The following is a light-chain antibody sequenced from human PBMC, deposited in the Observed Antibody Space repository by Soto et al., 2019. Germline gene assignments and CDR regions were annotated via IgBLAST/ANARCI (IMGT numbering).Light chain of an antibody. Sequence: DIQMTQSPSTLSASVGERVTITCRANQSISDWLAWYQQKPGKAPNLLIYDASNLESGVPSRFSGSGSGTEFTLTISSLQPDDFASYYCQQYNSSPLTFGGGTKMEIK. V-gene: IGKV1-5*01. CDR1: QSISDW. CDR3: QQYNSSPLT. CDR2: DAS. J-gene: IGKJ4*01.